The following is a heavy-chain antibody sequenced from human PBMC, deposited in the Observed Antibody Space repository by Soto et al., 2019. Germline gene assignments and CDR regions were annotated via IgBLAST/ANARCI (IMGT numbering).Heavy chain of an antibody. CDR1: GFTFSDYY. Sequence: PGGSLRLSCAASGFTFSDYYMSWIRQAPGKGLEWISYISTSSSYTNYADSVKGRFTISRDSAKNSLYLQMNSLRAEDTAVYYCARGAAVAGQFRYWGQGTLVTVSS. CDR3: ARGAAVAGQFRY. D-gene: IGHD6-19*01. J-gene: IGHJ4*02. CDR2: ISTSSSYT. V-gene: IGHV3-11*05.